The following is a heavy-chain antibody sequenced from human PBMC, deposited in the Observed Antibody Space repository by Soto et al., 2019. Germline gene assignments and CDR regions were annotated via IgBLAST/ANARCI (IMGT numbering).Heavy chain of an antibody. CDR3: ARSTDYGDYNDAFDI. D-gene: IGHD4-17*01. Sequence: GASVKVSCKASGGTFSSYTISWVRQAPGQGLEWMGRIIPILGIANYAQKFQGRVTITADKSTSTAYMELSSLRSEDTAVYYCARSTDYGDYNDAFDIRGQGTMVTVSS. CDR1: GGTFSSYT. J-gene: IGHJ3*02. CDR2: IIPILGIA. V-gene: IGHV1-69*02.